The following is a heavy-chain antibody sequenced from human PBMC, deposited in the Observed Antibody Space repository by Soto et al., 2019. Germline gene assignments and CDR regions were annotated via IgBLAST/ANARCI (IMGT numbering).Heavy chain of an antibody. J-gene: IGHJ6*02. CDR2: ISYDGSNK. CDR3: ARDPRVAGTRYYYYYYGMDV. V-gene: IGHV3-30-3*01. Sequence: GGSLRLSCAASGFTFSSYAMHWVRQAPGKGLEWVAVISYDGSNKYYADSVKGRFTISRDNSKNTLYLQMNSLRAEDTAVYYCARDPRVAGTRYYYYYYGMDVWGQGTTVTVSS. CDR1: GFTFSSYA. D-gene: IGHD6-19*01.